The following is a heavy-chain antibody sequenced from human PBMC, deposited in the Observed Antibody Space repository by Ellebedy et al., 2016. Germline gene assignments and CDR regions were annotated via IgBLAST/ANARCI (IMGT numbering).Heavy chain of an antibody. CDR2: IFSDGNT. CDR3: ARGVGSGWFDP. J-gene: IGHJ5*02. V-gene: IGHV3-53*01. D-gene: IGHD2-15*01. CDR1: GFTVSTNY. Sequence: GESLKISCAASGFTVSTNYMKWVRQAPGKGLEWVSAIFSDGNTYYADSVKGRFTISRDNSKNTLYLQMNSLRAEDTAVYYCARGVGSGWFDPWGQGTPVTVSS.